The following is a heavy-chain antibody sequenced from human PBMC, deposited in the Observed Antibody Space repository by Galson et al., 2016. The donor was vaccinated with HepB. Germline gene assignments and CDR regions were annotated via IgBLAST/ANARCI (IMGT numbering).Heavy chain of an antibody. CDR2: IFHTGTT. V-gene: IGHV4-4*02. CDR3: APLGYCRGGLCYKVY. D-gene: IGHD2-15*01. J-gene: IGHJ4*02. Sequence: QVQLQESGPGLVKPSETLSLTCAVSGGSISSYNWWSWVRQPPGEGPEWIGEIFHTGTTNYNPSLKSRVTISLDKPKNQFSLTLKSVTAADTAVYYCAPLGYCRGGLCYKVYWGQGTLVTVSS. CDR1: GGSISSYNW.